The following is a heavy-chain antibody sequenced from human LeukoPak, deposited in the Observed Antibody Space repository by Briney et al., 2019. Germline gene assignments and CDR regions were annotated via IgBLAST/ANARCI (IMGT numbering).Heavy chain of an antibody. V-gene: IGHV3-53*01. CDR2: TYTGGNS. J-gene: IGHJ3*02. CDR1: GFTVSSIH. CDR3: ARGGRGSAAVVAPRSFDI. Sequence: PGGSLRLSCAASGFTVSSIHMVWVRQAPGKGLEWVSVTYTGGNSYYADSVKGRFIISRDISKDTLYLQTNSLRAEDSALYYCARGGRGSAAVVAPRSFDIWGQGTMVTVSS. D-gene: IGHD3-22*01.